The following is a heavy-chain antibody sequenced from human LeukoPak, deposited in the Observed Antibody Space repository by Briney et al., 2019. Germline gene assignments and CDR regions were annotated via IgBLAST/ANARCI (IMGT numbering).Heavy chain of an antibody. Sequence: GGSLRLSCAASGFTFSSYAMSWVRQAPGKGLEWVSAISGSGGSTYYADSVKGRLTISRDNSKNTLYLQMNSLRAEDTAVYYCAKAFGSSGWYPPGNWGQGTLVTVSS. V-gene: IGHV3-23*01. J-gene: IGHJ4*02. CDR2: ISGSGGST. CDR1: GFTFSSYA. D-gene: IGHD6-19*01. CDR3: AKAFGSSGWYPPGN.